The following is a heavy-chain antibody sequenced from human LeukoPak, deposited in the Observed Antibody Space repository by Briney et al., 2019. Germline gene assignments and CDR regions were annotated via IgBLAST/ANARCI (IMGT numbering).Heavy chain of an antibody. Sequence: GGSLRLSCAVSGFTFSNYWMHWVRQAPGKGLVWVSRISGHASSTRYADSVKGRFTISRDNAKNTLYLLMDSLSAEDTAVYYCARGISYYERSGNHGYFDYWGQGTLVPVSS. D-gene: IGHD3-22*01. CDR3: ARGISYYERSGNHGYFDY. CDR1: GFTFSNYW. J-gene: IGHJ4*02. CDR2: ISGHASST. V-gene: IGHV3-74*01.